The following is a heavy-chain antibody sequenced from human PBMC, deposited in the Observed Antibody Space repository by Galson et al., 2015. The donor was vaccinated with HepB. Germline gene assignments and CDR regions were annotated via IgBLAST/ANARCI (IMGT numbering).Heavy chain of an antibody. CDR1: GYTFTSYG. Sequence: SVKVSCKASGYTFTSYGISWVRQAPGQGLEWMGWISAYNGNTNYAQKLQGRVTMTTDTSTSTAYMELRSLRSDDTAVYYCARVAEYYYGSGRGNYGMDVWGQETTVTVSS. CDR3: ARVAEYYYGSGRGNYGMDV. D-gene: IGHD3-10*01. J-gene: IGHJ6*02. V-gene: IGHV1-18*04. CDR2: ISAYNGNT.